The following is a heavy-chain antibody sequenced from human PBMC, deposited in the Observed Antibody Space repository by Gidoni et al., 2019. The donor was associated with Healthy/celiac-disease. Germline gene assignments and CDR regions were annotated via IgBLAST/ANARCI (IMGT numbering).Heavy chain of an antibody. D-gene: IGHD3-22*01. Sequence: QVQIQESGPGLVKPSENLALNCTVPGCSIRNHFCAWVRQSAGKGLEWIGRINTSRSNTYNPSLQSRVTMSLDTSKSQFSLRLTSVTAADTAVYFCAAYPSLYDRSGYYVAWGQGTLVTVSS. V-gene: IGHV4-4*07. J-gene: IGHJ5*02. CDR3: AAYPSLYDRSGYYVA. CDR2: INTSRSN. CDR1: GCSIRNHF.